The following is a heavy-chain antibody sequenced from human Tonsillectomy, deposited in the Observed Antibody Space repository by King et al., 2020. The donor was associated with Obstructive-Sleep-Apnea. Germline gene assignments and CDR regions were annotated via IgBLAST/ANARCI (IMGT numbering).Heavy chain of an antibody. J-gene: IGHJ6*02. V-gene: IGHV1-8*01. CDR1: GYTFTSYD. CDR3: ARGKSTMVRGPPGYYYYYGMDV. CDR2: MNPNSGNT. D-gene: IGHD3-10*01. Sequence: VQLVESGAEVKKPGASVKVSCKASGYTFTSYDINWVRQATGQGLEWMGWMNPNSGNTGYAQKFQGRVTMTRNTSISTAYMELSSLRSEDTAVYYCARGKSTMVRGPPGYYYYYGMDVWGQGTTVTVSS.